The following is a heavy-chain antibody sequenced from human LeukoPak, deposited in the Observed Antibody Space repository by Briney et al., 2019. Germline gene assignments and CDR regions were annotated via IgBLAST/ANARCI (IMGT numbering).Heavy chain of an antibody. V-gene: IGHV4-4*07. Sequence: PSETLSLTCTVSGGSISSYYWSWIGQPAGKGLEWIGRMYINGRTDYNPSLKSRVTMSVDTSKNQFSLKLSSVTAADTAVYDCARDAGYYGSGNEMDVWGQGTTVTVSS. D-gene: IGHD3-10*01. CDR1: GGSISSYY. CDR2: MYINGRT. CDR3: ARDAGYYGSGNEMDV. J-gene: IGHJ6*02.